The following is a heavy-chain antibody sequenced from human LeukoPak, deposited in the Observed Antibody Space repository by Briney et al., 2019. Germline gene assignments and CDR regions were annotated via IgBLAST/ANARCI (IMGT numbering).Heavy chain of an antibody. CDR1: GGSISRYY. CDR2: IYYSGST. CDR3: ASSVVAAAGTTFDY. V-gene: IGHV4-59*08. Sequence: PSETLSLTCTVSGGSISRYYWSWIRQPPGKGLEWIGYIYYSGSTNYNPSLKSRVTISVDTSKNQFSLKLSSVTAADTAVYYCASSVVAAAGTTFDYWGQGTLVTVSS. J-gene: IGHJ4*02. D-gene: IGHD6-13*01.